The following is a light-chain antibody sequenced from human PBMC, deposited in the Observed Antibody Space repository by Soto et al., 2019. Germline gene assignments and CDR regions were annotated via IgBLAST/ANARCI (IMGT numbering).Light chain of an antibody. V-gene: IGKV1-39*01. J-gene: IGKJ3*01. Sequence: DIQMTQSPSSLSASVGDRVTLTCRASQRLFSFLNWYQQAPGRAPKLLISTAYKLQSGVPSRFSGSESGTEFTLTISSLQPGDFAIYFCQQTYSAPFTFGPGTKVDVK. CDR3: QQTYSAPFT. CDR2: TAY. CDR1: QRLFSF.